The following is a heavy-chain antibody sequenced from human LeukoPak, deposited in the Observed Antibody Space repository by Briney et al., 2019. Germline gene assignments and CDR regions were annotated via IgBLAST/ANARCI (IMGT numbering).Heavy chain of an antibody. CDR3: ARDVHAVTTEAVDY. Sequence: ASVKVSCKASGYTFTDYYMHWVRQAPGQGLEWMGWINPNSGGTNYAQKFQGRVTMTRDTPISTAYLELSRLRSDDTAVYYCARDVHAVTTEAVDYWGQGTLVTVSS. J-gene: IGHJ4*02. CDR2: INPNSGGT. V-gene: IGHV1-2*02. CDR1: GYTFTDYY. D-gene: IGHD4-11*01.